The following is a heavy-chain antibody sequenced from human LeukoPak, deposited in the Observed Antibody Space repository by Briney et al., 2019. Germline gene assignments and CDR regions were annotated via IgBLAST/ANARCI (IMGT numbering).Heavy chain of an antibody. Sequence: GAPVKVSCKASGGTFSSYAISWVRQAPGQGLEWMGRIIPILGIANYAQKFQGRVTITADKSTSTAYMELSSLRSEDTAVYYCARELAIPAAIQWGQGTLVTVSS. CDR1: GGTFSSYA. CDR2: IIPILGIA. J-gene: IGHJ4*02. CDR3: ARELAIPAAIQ. V-gene: IGHV1-69*04. D-gene: IGHD2-2*01.